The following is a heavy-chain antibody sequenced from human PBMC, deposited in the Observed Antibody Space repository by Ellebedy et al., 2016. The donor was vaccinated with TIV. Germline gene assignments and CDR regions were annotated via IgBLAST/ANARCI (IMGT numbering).Heavy chain of an antibody. CDR3: VSPAGSSGYWEAFDI. J-gene: IGHJ3*02. V-gene: IGHV3-72*01. CDR1: GFTFSDPY. D-gene: IGHD3-22*01. Sequence: PGGSLRLSCAASGFTFSDPYMDWVRQAPGKGLEWVGRTRNKANSYTTEYAASVKGRFTISRDDSKNSLYLQMNSLKTEDTAVYYCVSPAGSSGYWEAFDIWGQGTMVTVSS. CDR2: TRNKANSYTT.